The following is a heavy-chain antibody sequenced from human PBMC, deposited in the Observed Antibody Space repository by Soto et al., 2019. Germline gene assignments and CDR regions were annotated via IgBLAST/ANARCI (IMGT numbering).Heavy chain of an antibody. Sequence: EVQLLESGGGLVQPGGSLRLSCAASGFTFSSYAMSWVRQAPGKGLEWVSAISGSGGTTYYADSVKGRFTISRDNSKNTLYLQMNSLRAEATAVYYCAKDVAAAGPYYSYGMDVWGQGTTVTVSS. V-gene: IGHV3-23*01. D-gene: IGHD6-13*01. J-gene: IGHJ6*02. CDR2: ISGSGGTT. CDR1: GFTFSSYA. CDR3: AKDVAAAGPYYSYGMDV.